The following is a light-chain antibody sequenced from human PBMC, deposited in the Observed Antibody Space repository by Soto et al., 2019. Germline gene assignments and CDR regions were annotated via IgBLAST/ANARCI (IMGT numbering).Light chain of an antibody. CDR2: DAS. CDR1: QGISSA. Sequence: AIQLTLSPSSLSASVGDRVTITCRASQGISSALAWYQQKPGKAPKLLIYDASSLESGVPSRFSGSGSGTDFTLTISSLQPEDFATYYCQQFNNYPSFGPGTKVDI. CDR3: QQFNNYPS. J-gene: IGKJ3*01. V-gene: IGKV1D-13*01.